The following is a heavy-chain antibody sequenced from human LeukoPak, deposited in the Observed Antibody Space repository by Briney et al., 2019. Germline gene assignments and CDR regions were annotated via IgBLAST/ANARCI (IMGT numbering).Heavy chain of an antibody. D-gene: IGHD2-15*01. Sequence: SVKVSCKASGGTFSSYTISWVRQAPGQGLEWMGRIIPILGIANYAQKFQGRVTMTRDTSTSTVYMELSSLRSEDTAVYYCARKAGYCSGGSCSNWFDPWGQGTLVTVSS. J-gene: IGHJ5*02. CDR1: GGTFSSYT. CDR2: IIPILGIA. CDR3: ARKAGYCSGGSCSNWFDP. V-gene: IGHV1-69*02.